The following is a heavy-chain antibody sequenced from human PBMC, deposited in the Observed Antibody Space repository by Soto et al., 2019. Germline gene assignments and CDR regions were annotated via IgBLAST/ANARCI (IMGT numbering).Heavy chain of an antibody. D-gene: IGHD5-12*01. CDR3: AREMVDIVPHTFDY. Sequence: ESGGGVVQPGRSLRLSCAASGFTFSSYAMHWVRQAPGKGLEWVAVISYDGSNKYYADSVKGRFTISRDNSKNTLYLQMNSLRAEDTAVYYCAREMVDIVPHTFDYWGQGTLVTVSS. V-gene: IGHV3-30-3*01. CDR2: ISYDGSNK. J-gene: IGHJ4*02. CDR1: GFTFSSYA.